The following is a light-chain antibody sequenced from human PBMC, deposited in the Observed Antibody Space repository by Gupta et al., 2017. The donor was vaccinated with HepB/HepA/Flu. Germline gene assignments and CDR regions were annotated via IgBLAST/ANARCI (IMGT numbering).Light chain of an antibody. Sequence: EIVLPQSPATLSLFPGERATLSCRASQSVSSSYLAWYQQKPGQAPRLLIYGASSRATGIPDRFSGSGSGTDFTLTISRLEPEDFAVYYCQQYGSSPQTFGQGTKVEIK. CDR3: QQYGSSPQT. J-gene: IGKJ1*01. CDR2: GAS. V-gene: IGKV3-20*01. CDR1: QSVSSSY.